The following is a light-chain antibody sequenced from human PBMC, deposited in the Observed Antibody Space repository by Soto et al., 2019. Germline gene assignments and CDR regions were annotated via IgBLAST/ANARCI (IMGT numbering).Light chain of an antibody. CDR3: CSYAGSYIFV. Sequence: QSALIQPRSXXXXPGQSVTISCTGTSSDVGTYNYVSWYRQHPGKAPKLMISDVSKRPSGVPDRFSGSKSDNTASLTISGLQAEDEGDYYCCSYAGSYIFVFGTGTKLTVL. J-gene: IGLJ1*01. CDR2: DVS. CDR1: SSDVGTYNY. V-gene: IGLV2-11*01.